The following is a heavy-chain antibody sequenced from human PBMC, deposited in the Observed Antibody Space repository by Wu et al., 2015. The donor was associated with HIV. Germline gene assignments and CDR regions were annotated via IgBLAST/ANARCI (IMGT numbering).Heavy chain of an antibody. CDR1: GGTFSSYA. D-gene: IGHD6-13*01. V-gene: IGHV1-69*12. CDR2: IIPIFGTA. J-gene: IGHJ3*01. Sequence: QVQLVQSGAEVKKPGSSVKVSCKASGGTFSSYAISWVRQAPGQGLEWMGGIIPIFGTANYAQKFQGRVTITADESTSTAYMELSSLRSEDTAVYYCARVRDSSSWHDAFDVWGPRGQWSPSLQ. CDR3: ARVRDSSSWHDAFDV.